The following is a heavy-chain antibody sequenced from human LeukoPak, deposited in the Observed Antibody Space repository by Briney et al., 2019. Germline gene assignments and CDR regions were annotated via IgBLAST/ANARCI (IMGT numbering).Heavy chain of an antibody. CDR1: GFTFSSYA. J-gene: IGHJ4*02. CDR2: ITASGGST. D-gene: IGHD3-3*01. CDR3: AKGLGFWSGYYTPFDY. V-gene: IGHV3-23*01. Sequence: GGSLRLSCAASGFTFSSYAMSWVRQTPGKGLEWVSGITASGGSTYHADSVKGRFSISRDNSINTLNLQMNNLRAEDTAIYYCAKGLGFWSGYYTPFDYWGQGSSVTVSS.